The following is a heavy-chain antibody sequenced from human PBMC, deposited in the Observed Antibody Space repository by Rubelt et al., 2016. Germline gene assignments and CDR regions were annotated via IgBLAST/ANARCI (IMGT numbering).Heavy chain of an antibody. CDR1: GYTFTGYY. J-gene: IGHJ4*02. D-gene: IGHD3-22*01. V-gene: IGHV1-2*02. CDR2: INPNSGGT. Sequence: QVQLVQSGAEVKKPGASVKVSCKASGYTFTGYYMHWVRQAPGQGLEWMGWINPNSGGTNYAQKFQGRVTMTTDTSTSTAYMELRSLRSDDTAVYYCARDKAYYYDSSGPTPRYWGQGTLVTVSS. CDR3: ARDKAYYYDSSGPTPRY.